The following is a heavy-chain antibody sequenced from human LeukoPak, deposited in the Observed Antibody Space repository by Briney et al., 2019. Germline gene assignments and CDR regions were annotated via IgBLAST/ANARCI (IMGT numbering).Heavy chain of an antibody. V-gene: IGHV1-18*04. J-gene: IGHJ4*02. Sequence: EASVKVSCKASGGTFSSYAINWVRQAPGQGLEWMAWISGGYNGDSNYALKLRGRLTMTTDTSTSTAYMELRSLRSDDTAVYYCARDEKKYCSGGSCPAYFDYWGQGTLVTVSS. CDR3: ARDEKKYCSGGSCPAYFDY. CDR1: GGTFSSYA. D-gene: IGHD2-15*01. CDR2: ISGGYNGDS.